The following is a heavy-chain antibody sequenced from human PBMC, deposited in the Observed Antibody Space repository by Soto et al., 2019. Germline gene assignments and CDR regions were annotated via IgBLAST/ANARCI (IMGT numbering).Heavy chain of an antibody. D-gene: IGHD6-13*01. CDR3: TRDASRDSSARGWFDP. CDR1: GFTFRSFT. Sequence: GGSLRLSCAASGFTFRSFTMNWVRQAPGKGLEWVSTISSNSAYIYYTDALRGRFTISRDNAKNSLHLQMNSLRAEDTAVYYCTRDASRDSSARGWFDPWGPGTRVTVAS. J-gene: IGHJ5*02. CDR2: ISSNSAYI. V-gene: IGHV3-21*01.